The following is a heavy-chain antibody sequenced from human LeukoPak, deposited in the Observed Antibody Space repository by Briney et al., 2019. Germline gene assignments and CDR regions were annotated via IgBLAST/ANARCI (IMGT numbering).Heavy chain of an antibody. J-gene: IGHJ4*02. D-gene: IGHD1-26*01. Sequence: GGSLRLSCAASGFTFSSYSMNWVRQAPGKGLEWVSVIYNSDSAYYADSVKGRFTISRDNSNNTLYLQMNRLRAEDTAVYYCARDIDGSYTPGDSWGQGTLVTASS. CDR1: GFTFSSYS. CDR3: ARDIDGSYTPGDS. V-gene: IGHV3-53*01. CDR2: IYNSDSA.